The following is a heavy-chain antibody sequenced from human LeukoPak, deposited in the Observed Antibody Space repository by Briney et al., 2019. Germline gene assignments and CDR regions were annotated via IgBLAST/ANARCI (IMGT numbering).Heavy chain of an antibody. J-gene: IGHJ5*02. Sequence: SVKVSCKASGGTFSSYAISWVRQAPGQGLEWMGRIIPIFGTANYAQKFQGRVTITTDESTSTAYVDLSSLRSEDTAVYYCARVFGYSSGWYTSRGPNWFDPWGQGTLVTVSS. V-gene: IGHV1-69*05. CDR3: ARVFGYSSGWYTSRGPNWFDP. CDR1: GGTFSSYA. D-gene: IGHD6-19*01. CDR2: IIPIFGTA.